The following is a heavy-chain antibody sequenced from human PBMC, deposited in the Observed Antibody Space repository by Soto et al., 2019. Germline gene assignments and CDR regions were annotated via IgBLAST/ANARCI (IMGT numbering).Heavy chain of an antibody. CDR2: VYLDDSDT. CDR1: GYSFNSYW. Sequence: ESLKISCKASGYSFNSYWIGWVRQMPGKGLDWMGIVYLDDSDTRYSPSFQGQVTISGDKSISTAYLQWSSLKASDTAMYFCASRRRTTDAFDIWGQGTMVTVSS. D-gene: IGHD1-1*01. V-gene: IGHV5-51*01. J-gene: IGHJ3*02. CDR3: ASRRRTTDAFDI.